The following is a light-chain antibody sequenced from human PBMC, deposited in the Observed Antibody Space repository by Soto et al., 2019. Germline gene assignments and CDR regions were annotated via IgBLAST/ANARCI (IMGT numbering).Light chain of an antibody. Sequence: IVLTQSPATLSLSPGERATLSCRARQTVSTYLAWYQQKPGRAPRLLIFGASSRAIGIPDRFSGSGSGTEFTLSISRLEPEDFAVYYCQKYGGSPPWTFGRGTKVDIK. CDR3: QKYGGSPPWT. CDR1: QTVSTY. J-gene: IGKJ1*01. CDR2: GAS. V-gene: IGKV3-20*01.